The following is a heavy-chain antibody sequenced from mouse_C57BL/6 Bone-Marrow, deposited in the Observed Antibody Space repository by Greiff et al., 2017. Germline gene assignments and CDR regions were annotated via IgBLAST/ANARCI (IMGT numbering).Heavy chain of an antibody. CDR3: ARTIYYYYPAWFAY. Sequence: EVKLVESGGGLVQPGGSLKLSCAASGFTFSDYYMYWVRQTPEKRLEWVAYISNGGGSTNYTDNVKGRFTFSRDNAKNTLYLQMSRMKSEDTAMYYCARTIYYYYPAWFAYWGQGTLVTVSA. V-gene: IGHV5-12*01. D-gene: IGHD1-1*01. J-gene: IGHJ3*01. CDR1: GFTFSDYY. CDR2: ISNGGGST.